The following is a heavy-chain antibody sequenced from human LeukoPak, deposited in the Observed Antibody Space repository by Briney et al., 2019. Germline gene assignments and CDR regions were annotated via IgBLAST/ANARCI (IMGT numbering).Heavy chain of an antibody. J-gene: IGHJ4*02. V-gene: IGHV3-23*01. CDR1: GFTFSNYG. D-gene: IGHD2-21*01. CDR2: SENGGTT. Sequence: GGSLRLSCAASGFTFSNYGMHWVRQAPEKGLEFVSGSENGGTTYYADSVKGRFSISRDNSKNTLYLQMDSLRGEDTAVYYCAKDFRIGYSAHFDYWGQGALVTVSS. CDR3: AKDFRIGYSAHFDY.